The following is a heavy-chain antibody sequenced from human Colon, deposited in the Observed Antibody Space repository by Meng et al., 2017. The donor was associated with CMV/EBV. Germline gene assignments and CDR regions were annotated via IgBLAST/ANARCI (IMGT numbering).Heavy chain of an antibody. V-gene: IGHV3-48*04. CDR1: GFTFSTYS. J-gene: IGHJ6*02. CDR2: ITKSRSPT. Sequence: GGSLKISCVASGFTFSTYSMNWVRQAPGKGLEWVSYITKSRSPTNYADSVKGRFTISRDNAKNSLYLQMNSLRSEDTVVYYCARLLYYGMDVWGQGTTVTVSS. CDR3: ARLLYYGMDV.